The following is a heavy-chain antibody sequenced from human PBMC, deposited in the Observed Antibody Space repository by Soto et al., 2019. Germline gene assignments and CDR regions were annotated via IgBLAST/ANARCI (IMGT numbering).Heavy chain of an antibody. D-gene: IGHD2-2*01. Sequence: SETLSLTCAVYGGSFSGYNRNWIRQPPGKGLEWIGEINHSGSTNYNPSLKSRVTISVDTSKNQFSLKLSSVTAADTAVYYCALIVVVPAANTNWFDPWGQGTLVTVSS. V-gene: IGHV4-34*01. CDR2: INHSGST. CDR1: GGSFSGYN. CDR3: ALIVVVPAANTNWFDP. J-gene: IGHJ5*02.